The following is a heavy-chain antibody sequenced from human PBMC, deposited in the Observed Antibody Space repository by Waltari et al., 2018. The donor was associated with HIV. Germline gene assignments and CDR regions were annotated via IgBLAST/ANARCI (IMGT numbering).Heavy chain of an antibody. V-gene: IGHV4-39*01. CDR1: GGSISSSSYY. CDR3: ASHNVEMATFDY. D-gene: IGHD5-12*01. Sequence: QLQLQESGPGLVKPSETLSLTCTVSGGSISSSSYYWGWIRQPPGKGLEWIGSIYYSGSTYYNPSLKRRFTISVDTSKNQFSLKLSSVTAADTAVYYCASHNVEMATFDYWGQGTLVTVSS. J-gene: IGHJ4*02. CDR2: IYYSGST.